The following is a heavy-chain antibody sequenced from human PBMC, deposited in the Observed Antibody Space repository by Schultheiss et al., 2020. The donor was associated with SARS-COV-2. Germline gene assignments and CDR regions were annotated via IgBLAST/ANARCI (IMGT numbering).Heavy chain of an antibody. CDR3: ARAFSSWYKNFDY. V-gene: IGHV4-59*12. J-gene: IGHJ4*02. D-gene: IGHD6-13*01. CDR1: GGSISSYY. CDR2: IYYSGST. Sequence: SETLSLTCTVSGGSISSYYWSWIRQPAGKGLEWIGYIYYSGSTNYNPSLKSRVTISVDTSKNQFSLKLSSVTAADTAVYYCARAFSSWYKNFDYWGQGTLVTVSS.